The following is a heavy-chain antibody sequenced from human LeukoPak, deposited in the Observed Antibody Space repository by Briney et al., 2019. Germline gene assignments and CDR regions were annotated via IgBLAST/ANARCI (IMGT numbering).Heavy chain of an antibody. J-gene: IGHJ4*02. D-gene: IGHD1-26*01. CDR1: GGSINSNSCY. CDR2: IYYSGST. Sequence: PSETLSLTCTVSGGSINSNSCYWGWIRQPPGKGLEWIGNIYYSGSTYYNPSLKSRVTMAVDPSNNQFSLKLNSVTDTDTAVFFCARGTNTGSYSYWGQGTLVTVSS. V-gene: IGHV4-39*01. CDR3: ARGTNTGSYSY.